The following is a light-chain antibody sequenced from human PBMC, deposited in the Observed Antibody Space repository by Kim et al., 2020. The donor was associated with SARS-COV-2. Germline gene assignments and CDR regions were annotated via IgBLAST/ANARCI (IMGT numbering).Light chain of an antibody. V-gene: IGKV1-9*01. CDR2: LAS. CDR1: QGIRSR. CDR3: QQSTSYPNT. Sequence: YVLNTLPITVRTIQGIRSRLACYQQEPGKPPKILIYLASTLQSGVPSRFSGSRSSTAFTLTVSSLQPEDFTTYSSQQSTSYPNTFPGGTKVDIK. J-gene: IGKJ4*01.